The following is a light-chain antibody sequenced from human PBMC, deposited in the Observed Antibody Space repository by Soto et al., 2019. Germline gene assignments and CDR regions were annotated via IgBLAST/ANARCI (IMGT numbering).Light chain of an antibody. Sequence: QSALTQPPSASGSPGQSVAISCTGTSSDVGGYNFVSWYQQHPGKAPRFVIYEVTKRPSGIPDRFSGSKSGNTASLTVSGLQAEDEADYYCSSYAGNRHFYVFGTGTKLTVL. V-gene: IGLV2-8*01. J-gene: IGLJ1*01. CDR3: SSYAGNRHFYV. CDR1: SSDVGGYNF. CDR2: EVT.